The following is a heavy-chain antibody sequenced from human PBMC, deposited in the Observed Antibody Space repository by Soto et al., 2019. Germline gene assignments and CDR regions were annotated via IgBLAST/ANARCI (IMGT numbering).Heavy chain of an antibody. Sequence: QVQLVQSGAEVKKPGASVKVSCKASGYTFTSYYMHWVRQAPGQGLEWMGIINPSGGSTSYAQKFQGRVTMTRDTSTSTVYMELSRLRSEDTAVYYCARVSSNSRASYGMDVWGQGTTVTVSS. J-gene: IGHJ6*02. CDR2: INPSGGST. CDR3: ARVSSNSRASYGMDV. CDR1: GYTFTSYY. V-gene: IGHV1-46*01. D-gene: IGHD5-18*01.